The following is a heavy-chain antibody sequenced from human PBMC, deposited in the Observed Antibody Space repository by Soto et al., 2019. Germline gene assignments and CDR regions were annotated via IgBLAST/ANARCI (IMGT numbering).Heavy chain of an antibody. J-gene: IGHJ4*02. D-gene: IGHD1-26*01. CDR3: ARVEGSSYYFRHDC. V-gene: IGHV4-31*03. Sequence: SETLSLTCTVSGGSISSGSYHWSWIRQHPGKGLEWIGNIYYSGSSYYNPALKSRATISIDTSKDKFCLRLGSVTAADTAVYYCARVEGSSYYFRHDCWGRGNLVTVSS. CDR2: IYYSGSS. CDR1: GGSISSGSYH.